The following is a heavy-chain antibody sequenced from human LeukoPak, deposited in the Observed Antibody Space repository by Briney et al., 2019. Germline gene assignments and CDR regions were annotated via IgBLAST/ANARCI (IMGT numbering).Heavy chain of an antibody. V-gene: IGHV4-39*07. J-gene: IGHJ4*02. Sequence: SETLSLTCTVSGGSISSSSYYWGWIRQPPGKGLEWIGSIYYSGSTYYNPSLKSRVTISVDTSKNQFSLKLSSVTAADTAVYYCARSYYDSSGKLDYWGQGTLVTVSS. CDR3: ARSYYDSSGKLDY. CDR1: GGSISSSSYY. D-gene: IGHD3-22*01. CDR2: IYYSGST.